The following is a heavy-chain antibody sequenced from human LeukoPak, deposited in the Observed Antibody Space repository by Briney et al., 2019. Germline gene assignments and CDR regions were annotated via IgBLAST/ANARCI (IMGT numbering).Heavy chain of an antibody. D-gene: IGHD3-10*01. V-gene: IGHV1-69*01. J-gene: IGHJ4*02. Sequence: GSSVKVSCKASGGTLSSYAISWVRQAPGQGLEWMGGIIPIFGTANYAQKFQGRVTITADESTSTAYMELSSLRSEDTAVYYCARDEYYYGSGSYPIESYYFDYWGQGTLVTVSS. CDR2: IIPIFGTA. CDR3: ARDEYYYGSGSYPIESYYFDY. CDR1: GGTLSSYA.